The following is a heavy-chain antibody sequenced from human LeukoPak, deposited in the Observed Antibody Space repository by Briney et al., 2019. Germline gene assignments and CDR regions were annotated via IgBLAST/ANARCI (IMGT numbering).Heavy chain of an antibody. J-gene: IGHJ4*02. D-gene: IGHD2/OR15-2a*01. Sequence: SETLSLTCSVSGASISSYYWNWIRQPAGKGLEWVGRIYASGSTNYNPSLKSRVTISMDKSKNQFSLNLKSVTAADTAIYYCARDFYGDDGHHPFDYWGQGVLVTVSS. CDR2: IYASGST. V-gene: IGHV4-4*07. CDR3: ARDFYGDDGHHPFDY. CDR1: GASISSYY.